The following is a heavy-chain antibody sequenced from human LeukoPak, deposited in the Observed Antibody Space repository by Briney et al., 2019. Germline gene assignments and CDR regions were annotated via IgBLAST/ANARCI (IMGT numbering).Heavy chain of an antibody. CDR2: ISSSSSYI. J-gene: IGHJ4*02. CDR3: ARVRYCSSTSCSQQDH. Sequence: GGSLRLSCAASGFTFSSYSMNWVRQAPGKGLEWVSSISSSSSYIYYAVSVKGRFTISRDNAKNSLYLQMNSLRAEDTAVYYCARVRYCSSTSCSQQDHWGQGTLVTVSS. D-gene: IGHD2-2*01. CDR1: GFTFSSYS. V-gene: IGHV3-21*01.